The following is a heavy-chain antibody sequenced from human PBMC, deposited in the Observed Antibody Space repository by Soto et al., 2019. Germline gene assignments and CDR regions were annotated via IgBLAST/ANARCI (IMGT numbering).Heavy chain of an antibody. CDR3: AREDGDDDYYYYGMDV. J-gene: IGHJ6*02. Sequence: EVQLVESGGGLVQPGGSLRLSCAASGFTFSSYWMSWVRQAPGKGLEWVANIKQDGSEKYYVDSVKGRFTISRDNAKNSLYLQMNSLRAEDTAVYYCAREDGDDDYYYYGMDVWGQGTTVTVSS. D-gene: IGHD4-17*01. CDR1: GFTFSSYW. CDR2: IKQDGSEK. V-gene: IGHV3-7*01.